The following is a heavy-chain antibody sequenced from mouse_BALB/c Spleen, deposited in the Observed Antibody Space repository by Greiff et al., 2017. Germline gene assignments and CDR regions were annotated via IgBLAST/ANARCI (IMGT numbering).Heavy chain of an antibody. J-gene: IGHJ2*01. CDR2: ISDGGSYT. D-gene: IGHD1-1*02. CDR1: GFTFSDYY. Sequence: DVMLVESGGGLVKPGGSLKLSCAASGFTFSDYYMYWVRQTPEKRLEWVATISDGGSYTYYPDSVKGRFTISRDNAKNNLYLQMSSLKSEDTAMYYCAVGGYFDYWGQGTTLTVSS. CDR3: AVGGYFDY. V-gene: IGHV5-4*02.